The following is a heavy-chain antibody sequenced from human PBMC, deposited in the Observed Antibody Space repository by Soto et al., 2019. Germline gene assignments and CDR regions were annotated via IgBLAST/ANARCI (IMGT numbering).Heavy chain of an antibody. J-gene: IGHJ5*02. Sequence: EVQLVESGGGVVRPGGSLRLSCAASGFTFDDYGMSWVRQAPGKGLEWVSGINWNGGSTGYADSVKGRFTISRDNAKNSLYLQMNSLRAEDTALYHCARDMRWEYYYGSGSYYKSTTFDPWGQGTLVTVSS. CDR1: GFTFDDYG. D-gene: IGHD3-10*01. CDR2: INWNGGST. CDR3: ARDMRWEYYYGSGSYYKSTTFDP. V-gene: IGHV3-20*01.